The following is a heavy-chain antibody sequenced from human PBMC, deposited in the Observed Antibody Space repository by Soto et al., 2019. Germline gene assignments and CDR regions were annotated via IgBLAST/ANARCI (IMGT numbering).Heavy chain of an antibody. CDR1: GFTFSSYA. CDR3: ANGVVVVDATRFDAFDI. V-gene: IGHV3-23*01. J-gene: IGHJ3*02. D-gene: IGHD2-15*01. Sequence: PGGSLRLSCAASGFTFSSYAMSWVRQAPGKGLEWVSAISGSGGSTYYADSVKGRFTISRDNSKNTLYLQMNSLRAEDTAVYYCANGVVVVDATRFDAFDIWGQGTMVPVSS. CDR2: ISGSGGST.